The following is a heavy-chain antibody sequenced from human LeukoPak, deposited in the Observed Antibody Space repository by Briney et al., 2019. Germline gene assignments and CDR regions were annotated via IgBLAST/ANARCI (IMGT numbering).Heavy chain of an antibody. D-gene: IGHD3-3*01. CDR3: ARVADYYDFWSGYYATYGMDV. V-gene: IGHV3-23*01. Sequence: SGGSLRLSCAASGFTFSSYAMTWVRQAPGKGLEWVSSISGSGGSTYYADSVKGRFTISRHNSKNTLYLQMNSLRAEDTAVYYCARVADYYDFWSGYYATYGMDVWGQGTTVTVSS. CDR1: GFTFSSYA. CDR2: ISGSGGST. J-gene: IGHJ6*02.